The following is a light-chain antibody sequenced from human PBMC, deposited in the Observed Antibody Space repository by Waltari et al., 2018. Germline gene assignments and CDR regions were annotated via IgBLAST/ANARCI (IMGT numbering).Light chain of an antibody. Sequence: DIQMTQSPSTLSASIGARVTITCRASQSISSWLAWYQQQPGKAPNLLIYKAVSLRSGVPSRFSGSGSGTEFTLTISSLQPDDFATYYCQQYYSYPVTFGPGTKVEIK. CDR1: QSISSW. J-gene: IGKJ3*01. CDR3: QQYYSYPVT. V-gene: IGKV1-5*03. CDR2: KAV.